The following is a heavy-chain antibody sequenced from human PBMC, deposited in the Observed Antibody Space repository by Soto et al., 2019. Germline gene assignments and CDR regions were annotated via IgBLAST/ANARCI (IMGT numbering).Heavy chain of an antibody. CDR2: IYWDDDT. D-gene: IGHD3-3*01. CDR1: GFSLTTSGVG. Sequence: QITLKESGPPLVRPTQTLTLACSLSGFSLTTSGVGVGWIRQPPGKALEFLALIYWDDDTSYRPSLRTRLTITKDTYKKLVVLTMTNVDPVDTATYYCVRFWSGLFVPRHRDAFDLWGQGTMVTVSS. CDR3: VRFWSGLFVPRHRDAFDL. J-gene: IGHJ3*01. V-gene: IGHV2-5*02.